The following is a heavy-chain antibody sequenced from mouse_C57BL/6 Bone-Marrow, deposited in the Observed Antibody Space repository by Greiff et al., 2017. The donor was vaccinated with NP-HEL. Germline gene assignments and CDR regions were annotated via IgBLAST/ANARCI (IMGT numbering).Heavy chain of an antibody. V-gene: IGHV1-39*01. CDR1: GYSFTDYN. D-gene: IGHD1-1*01. CDR3: ASDRYYYYGSRVYYFDY. J-gene: IGHJ2*01. Sequence: VQLQQSGPELVKPGASVKISCKASGYSFTDYNMNWVKQSNGKSLEWIGVINPNYGTTSYNQKFKGKATLTVDHSSSTAYMQLNILTSEDSAVYYCASDRYYYYGSRVYYFDYWGQGTTLTVSS. CDR2: INPNYGTT.